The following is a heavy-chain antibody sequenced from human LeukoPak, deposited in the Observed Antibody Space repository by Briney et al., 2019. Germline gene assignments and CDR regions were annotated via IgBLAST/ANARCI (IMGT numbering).Heavy chain of an antibody. Sequence: ASVKVSCKASGYTFTSYDMNWVRQATGQGLEWMGWMNPNSGNTGYAQKFQGRVTMTRNTSISTAYMELSSLRSEDTAVYYCARGPAYDFWSGYYSTYYGMDVWGQGTTVTVSS. CDR1: GYTFTSYD. D-gene: IGHD3-3*01. J-gene: IGHJ6*02. V-gene: IGHV1-8*01. CDR2: MNPNSGNT. CDR3: ARGPAYDFWSGYYSTYYGMDV.